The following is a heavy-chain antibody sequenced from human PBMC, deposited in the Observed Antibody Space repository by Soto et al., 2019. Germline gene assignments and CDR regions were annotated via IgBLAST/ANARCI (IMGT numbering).Heavy chain of an antibody. V-gene: IGHV3-21*01. J-gene: IGHJ4*02. CDR2: ITTSSGYI. Sequence: GGSLRLSCAAFGFTFSSYTMNWVRQAPGRGLEWVSSITTSSGYIYYADSVKGRFTISRDNAKNSLFLQMNSLRAEDTAVYFCARGSVVGWELLGWVDRYFDYWGQGTLVTVSS. D-gene: IGHD1-26*01. CDR3: ARGSVVGWELLGWVDRYFDY. CDR1: GFTFSSYT.